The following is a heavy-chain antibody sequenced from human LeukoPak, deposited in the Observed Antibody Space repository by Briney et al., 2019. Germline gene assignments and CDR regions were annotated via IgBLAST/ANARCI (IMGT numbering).Heavy chain of an antibody. J-gene: IGHJ4*02. D-gene: IGHD3-3*01. CDR3: ARDRAWNYFDY. CDR1: GFTFSSYW. Sequence: GGSLRLSCTASGFTFSSYWMSWVRQAPGKGLEWVAIISNDGSRKYYAHSVEGRFTISRDNSKNTLYLQMDSLRAEDTAVYYCARDRAWNYFDYWGQGTLVTVSS. CDR2: ISNDGSRK. V-gene: IGHV3-30*03.